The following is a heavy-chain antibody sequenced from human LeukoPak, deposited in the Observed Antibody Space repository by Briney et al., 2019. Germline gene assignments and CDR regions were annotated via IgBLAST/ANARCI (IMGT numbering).Heavy chain of an antibody. J-gene: IGHJ5*02. CDR3: ARGLGVTAIANWFDP. CDR1: GGSISSYY. V-gene: IGHV4-4*07. CDR2: IYTSGST. D-gene: IGHD2-21*02. Sequence: SETLSLTCTVSGGSISSYYWSWIRQPAGKGLEWIGRIYTSGSTNYNPSLKSRVTMSVDTSKNQFSLKLSSVTAADTAVYYCARGLGVTAIANWFDPWGQGTLVTVSS.